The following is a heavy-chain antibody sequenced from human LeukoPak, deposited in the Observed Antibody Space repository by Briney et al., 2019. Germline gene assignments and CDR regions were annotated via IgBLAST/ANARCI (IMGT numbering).Heavy chain of an antibody. Sequence: GGSLRLSCAASGFTFSSYSMNWVRQAPGKGLEWVAGISDSGGSTKYADSVKGRFTISRDNAKNTLFLQMNSLRAEDTAVYFCAKRGVVIRVILVGFHKEAYYFDSWGQGALVTVSS. CDR1: GFTFSSYS. J-gene: IGHJ4*02. CDR2: ISDSGGST. CDR3: AKRGVVIRVILVGFHKEAYYFDS. D-gene: IGHD3-22*01. V-gene: IGHV3-23*01.